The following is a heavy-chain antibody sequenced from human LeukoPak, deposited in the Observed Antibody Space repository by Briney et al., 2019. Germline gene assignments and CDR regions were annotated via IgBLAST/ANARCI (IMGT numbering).Heavy chain of an antibody. Sequence: ASVKVSCXASGYAFTXXXXXXVRQAPGQGXXXMGIINPSGXSTSYXXKFQGRVTMTRDXSTSTVYMELSSLRSEDTAVYYCARDSEIFGSDYWGQGTLVTVSS. CDR3: ARDSEIFGSDY. CDR1: GYAFTXXX. D-gene: IGHD3-3*01. J-gene: IGHJ4*02. V-gene: IGHV1-46*01. CDR2: INPSGXST.